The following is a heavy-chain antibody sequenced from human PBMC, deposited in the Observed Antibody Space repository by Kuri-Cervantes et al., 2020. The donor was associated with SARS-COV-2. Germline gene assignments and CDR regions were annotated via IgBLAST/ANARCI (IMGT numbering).Heavy chain of an antibody. Sequence: GGSLRLSCAASGSTFSSYAMSWVRQAPGKGLEWVSVIYSGGSSTYYADSVKGWFTISRDNFKNTLYLQMNNLRAEDTAVYYCAKDPNGDYVGAFDFWGQGTLVTVSS. CDR1: GSTFSSYA. D-gene: IGHD4-17*01. V-gene: IGHV3-23*03. J-gene: IGHJ3*01. CDR2: IYSGGSST. CDR3: AKDPNGDYVGAFDF.